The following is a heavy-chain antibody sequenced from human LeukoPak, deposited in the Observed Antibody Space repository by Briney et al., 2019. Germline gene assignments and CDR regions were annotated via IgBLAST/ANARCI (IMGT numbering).Heavy chain of an antibody. CDR1: GYTFTGYY. CDR3: ARSETYLSSGCEVG. Sequence: GASVKVSCKASGYTFTGYYMHWVRQAPGQGLEWMGWINPNSGGTNYAQKFQGRVTMTRDTSISTAYMELSRLRSDDTAVYYCARSETYLSSGCEVGWGQGTLVTVSS. J-gene: IGHJ4*02. D-gene: IGHD5-12*01. V-gene: IGHV1-2*02. CDR2: INPNSGGT.